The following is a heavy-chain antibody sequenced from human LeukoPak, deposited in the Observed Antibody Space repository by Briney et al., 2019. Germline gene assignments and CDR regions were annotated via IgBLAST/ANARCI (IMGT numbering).Heavy chain of an antibody. D-gene: IGHD6-19*01. J-gene: IGHJ4*02. CDR2: INPNSGAT. V-gene: IGHV1-2*02. CDR3: VRVSTGWYFDY. Sequence: ASVQVSRRASGYTFTDFSDYYIHWVRQAPGQGLEWMGWINPNSGATYYAHKFQGRVTMTRDTSINTAYMELSRLTSDDTVVYFCVRVSTGWYFDYWGQGTLVSVSS. CDR1: GYTFTDFSDYY.